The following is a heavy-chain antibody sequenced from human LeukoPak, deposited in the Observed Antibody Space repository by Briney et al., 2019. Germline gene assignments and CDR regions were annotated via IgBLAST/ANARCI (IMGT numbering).Heavy chain of an antibody. J-gene: IGHJ4*02. D-gene: IGHD3-10*01. CDR3: ARASLRGLWVDY. Sequence: SETLSLTCTVSGGSISSYYWSWIRQPPGKGVEWIGCIYYSGSTNYNPSLKSRVTISVDTSKNQFSLKLSSVTAADTAVYYCARASLRGLWVDYWGQGTLVTVSS. CDR2: IYYSGST. CDR1: GGSISSYY. V-gene: IGHV4-59*01.